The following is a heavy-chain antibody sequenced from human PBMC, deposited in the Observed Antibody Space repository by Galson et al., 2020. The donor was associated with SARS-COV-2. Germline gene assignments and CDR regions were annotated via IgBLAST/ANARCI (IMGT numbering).Heavy chain of an antibody. Sequence: SQTLSLTCDVPGYFISSGHYWDWIRLPPGKGLEWIGNIHHTGSTYYNPSPSLKSRVTFSVDKYKNQFYLTLSSVTAADTAVYYCARNSGYASSFSDSWGRGTLVTV. D-gene: IGHD5-12*01. CDR1: GYFISSGHY. CDR2: IHHTGST. V-gene: IGHV4-38-2*01. CDR3: ARNSGYASSFSDS. J-gene: IGHJ4*02.